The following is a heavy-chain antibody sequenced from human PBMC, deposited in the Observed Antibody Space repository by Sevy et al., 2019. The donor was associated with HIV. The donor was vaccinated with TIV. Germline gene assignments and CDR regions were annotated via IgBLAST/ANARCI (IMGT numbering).Heavy chain of an antibody. CDR2: ISGSGGSGDKT. CDR3: ARKYDSSGYFDY. J-gene: IGHJ4*02. V-gene: IGHV3-23*01. CDR1: GFTFSNYA. D-gene: IGHD3-22*01. Sequence: GGSLRLSCAASGFTFSNYAMNWVRQAPGKGLEWVSGISGSGGSGDKTNYADSVKGRFTISRDDSKNSLYLKLNGRRAGDTAIYYCARKYDSSGYFDYWGQGTLVTVSS.